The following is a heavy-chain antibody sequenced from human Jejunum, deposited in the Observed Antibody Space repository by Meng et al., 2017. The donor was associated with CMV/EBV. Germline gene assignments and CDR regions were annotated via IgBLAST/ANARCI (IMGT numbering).Heavy chain of an antibody. J-gene: IGHJ4*02. V-gene: IGHV1-69-2*01. CDR2: VDPEDGER. Sequence: SCKVSGYRFTDYYIHWVQQAPETGLEWMGLVDPEDGERIYAEKFRGRVTITADTSTDTAYMALSSLRSEDTAVYYCVTVDNTGDHFDYWGQGTLVTVSS. D-gene: IGHD7-27*01. CDR1: GYRFTDYY. CDR3: VTVDNTGDHFDY.